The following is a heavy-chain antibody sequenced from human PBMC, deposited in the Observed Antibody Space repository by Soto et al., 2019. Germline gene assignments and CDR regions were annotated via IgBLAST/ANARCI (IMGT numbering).Heavy chain of an antibody. CDR1: GGTFSSYA. CDR3: ARRPLDDAFDI. Sequence: ASVKVSCKASGGTFSSYAISWVRQAPGQGLEWMGWIIPINGKTNYAQKLQGRVTMTTDTSTSTAYMELRSLRSDDTAVYYCARRPLDDAFDIWGQGTMVTVSS. J-gene: IGHJ3*02. CDR2: IIPINGKT. V-gene: IGHV1-18*01.